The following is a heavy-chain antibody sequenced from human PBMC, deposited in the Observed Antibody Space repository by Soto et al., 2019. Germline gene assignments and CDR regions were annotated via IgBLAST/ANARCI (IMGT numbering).Heavy chain of an antibody. CDR1: GYIFTDHY. CDR3: ARVRSSPYGVDV. J-gene: IGHJ6*02. Sequence: ASVKVSCKASGYIFTDHYFYWVRQAPGQGLEWMGWINPISGDTDYAQKFQGRVIMTRDTSILTAYMDLSRLKSDDTAVYYCARVRSSPYGVDVWGQGTTVTVS. CDR2: INPISGDT. V-gene: IGHV1-2*02.